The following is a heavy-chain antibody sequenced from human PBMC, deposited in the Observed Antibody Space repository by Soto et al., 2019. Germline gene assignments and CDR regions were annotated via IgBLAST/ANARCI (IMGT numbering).Heavy chain of an antibody. D-gene: IGHD1-1*01. V-gene: IGHV3-74*01. CDR3: ARDLNWNYYYYYMDV. CDR1: GFTFSSYW. CDR2: INSDGSST. Sequence: GGSLRLSCAASGFTFSSYWMHWVRQAPGKGLVWVSRINSDGSSTSYADSVKGRFTISRDNAKNTLYLQMNSLRAEDTAVYYCARDLNWNYYYYYMDVWGKGTTVTVSS. J-gene: IGHJ6*03.